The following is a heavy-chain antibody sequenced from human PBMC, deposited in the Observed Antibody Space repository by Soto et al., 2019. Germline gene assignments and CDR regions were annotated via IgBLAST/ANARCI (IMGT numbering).Heavy chain of an antibody. V-gene: IGHV3-48*02. Sequence: EVQLVESGGGLVQPGGSLRLSCEASGFTCSSYSMNWVLHAPGKGLEWVSYISSSSSTINYADSVKGRFTISRDNAKNSLYLQMNSLRDEDTAVYYCVRGGGYQDYWGQGTLVTVSS. CDR3: VRGGGYQDY. CDR1: GFTCSSYS. J-gene: IGHJ4*02. CDR2: ISSSSSTI. D-gene: IGHD1-26*01.